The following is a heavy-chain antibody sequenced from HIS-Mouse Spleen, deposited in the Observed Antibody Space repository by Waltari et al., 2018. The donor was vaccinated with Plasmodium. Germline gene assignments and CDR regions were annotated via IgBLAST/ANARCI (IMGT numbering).Heavy chain of an antibody. J-gene: IGHJ5*02. Sequence: EVQLVESGGGLVQPGGSLRLSCAASGFTFSSYSMNWVREAPGKGLEWVSKTSSSSSTLYYACAVKGRITMSRDNAKNSLYLQMNSLGAENTAVYYCARVDGGSYYWFDPWGQGTLVTVSS. CDR1: GFTFSSYS. D-gene: IGHD1-26*01. V-gene: IGHV3-48*01. CDR3: ARVDGGSYYWFDP. CDR2: TSSSSSTL.